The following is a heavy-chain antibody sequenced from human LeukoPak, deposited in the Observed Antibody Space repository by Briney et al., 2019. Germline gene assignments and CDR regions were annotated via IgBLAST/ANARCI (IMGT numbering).Heavy chain of an antibody. CDR3: ARTRYNWNDTPAKNWFDP. J-gene: IGHJ5*02. D-gene: IGHD1-20*01. V-gene: IGHV1-69*13. CDR1: GGTFSSYA. Sequence: SVKVSCKASGGTFSSYAISWVRQAPGQGLEWMGGIVPIFGTANYAQKFQGRVTITADESTSTAYRELSSLRSEDTAVYYCARTRYNWNDTPAKNWFDPWGQGTLVTVSS. CDR2: IVPIFGTA.